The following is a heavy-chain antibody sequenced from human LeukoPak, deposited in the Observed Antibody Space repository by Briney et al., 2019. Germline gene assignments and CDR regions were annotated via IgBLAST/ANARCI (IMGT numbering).Heavy chain of an antibody. CDR3: AKGDSSSWYSEYFQH. J-gene: IGHJ1*01. Sequence: GGSLRLSCAASGFTFGSYAMSWVRQAPGKGLEWVSAISGSGGSIYYADSVKGWFTISRDNSKNTLYLQMNSLRAEDTAVYYCAKGDSSSWYSEYFQHWGQGTLVTVSS. D-gene: IGHD6-13*01. CDR2: ISGSGGSI. V-gene: IGHV3-23*01. CDR1: GFTFGSYA.